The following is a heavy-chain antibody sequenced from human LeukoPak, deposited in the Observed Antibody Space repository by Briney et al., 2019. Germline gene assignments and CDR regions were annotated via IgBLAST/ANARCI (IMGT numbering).Heavy chain of an antibody. V-gene: IGHV4-39*07. CDR3: ARTPALKYSYGYPWFYYYYYMDV. D-gene: IGHD5-18*01. CDR2: IYYSGST. Sequence: SETLSLTSTVSGGSISSSSYYWGWIRQPPGKGLEWIGSIYYSGSTYYNPSLKSRVTISVDTSKNQFSLKLSSVTAADTAVYYCARTPALKYSYGYPWFYYYYYMDVWGKGTTVTVSS. J-gene: IGHJ6*03. CDR1: GGSISSSSYY.